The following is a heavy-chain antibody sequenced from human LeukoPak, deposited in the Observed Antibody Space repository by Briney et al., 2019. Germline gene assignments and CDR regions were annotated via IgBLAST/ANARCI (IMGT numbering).Heavy chain of an antibody. D-gene: IGHD5-18*01. CDR2: ISGSSGST. V-gene: IGHV3-23*01. CDR1: GFTFSSYA. CDR3: AKGYTYGYAHNWFDP. Sequence: GGSLRLSCAASGFTFSSYAMSWVRQAPGKGLEWVSAISGSSGSTYYADSVKGRFTISRDNSKNTLYLQMNSLRAGDTAVYYCAKGYTYGYAHNWFDPWGQGTLVTVSS. J-gene: IGHJ5*02.